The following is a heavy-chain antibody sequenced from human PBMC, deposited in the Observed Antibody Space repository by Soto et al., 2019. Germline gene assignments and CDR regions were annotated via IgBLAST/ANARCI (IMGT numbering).Heavy chain of an antibody. CDR2: ISSSRGYM. CDR3: ASDYRWYLDL. CDR1: GFTFSSYN. J-gene: IGHJ2*01. Sequence: EVQLVESGGGLVKPGGSLRLSCAASGFTFSSYNLNWVRQAPGKGLEWVSSISSSRGYMYYADSVKGRFTISRDNAKNSLHLQMNSLRAEDTAVYYCASDYRWYLDLWGRGTLVTVSS. V-gene: IGHV3-21*01. D-gene: IGHD3-16*02.